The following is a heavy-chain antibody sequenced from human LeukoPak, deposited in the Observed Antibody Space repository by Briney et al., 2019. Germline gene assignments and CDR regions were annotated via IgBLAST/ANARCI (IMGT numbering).Heavy chain of an antibody. Sequence: PGGSLRLSCAASGFTFSSYAMHWVRQAPGKGLEWVAVISYDGSNKYYADSVKGRFTISRDNSKNTLYLQMNSLRAEDTAVYYCARSAVAGVDYWGQGTLVTVSS. J-gene: IGHJ4*02. CDR3: ARSAVAGVDY. CDR2: ISYDGSNK. CDR1: GFTFSSYA. V-gene: IGHV3-30-3*01. D-gene: IGHD6-19*01.